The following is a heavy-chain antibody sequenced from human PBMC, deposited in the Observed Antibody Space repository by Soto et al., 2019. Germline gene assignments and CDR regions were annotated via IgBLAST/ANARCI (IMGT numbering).Heavy chain of an antibody. CDR2: INSDGSTT. CDR3: ATLNSYGADY. D-gene: IGHD5-18*01. Sequence: GGSLSLSCAASGFTFSSYWMHWVRQAAGKGLVWVSQINSDGSTTTYADSVKGRFTISRDNAKNTVYLQMSSLRAEDTAVYYCATLNSYGADYWGQGTLVTVSS. V-gene: IGHV3-74*01. J-gene: IGHJ4*02. CDR1: GFTFSSYW.